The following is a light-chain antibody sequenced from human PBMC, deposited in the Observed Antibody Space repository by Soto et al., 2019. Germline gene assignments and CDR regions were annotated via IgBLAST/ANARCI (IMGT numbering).Light chain of an antibody. CDR1: SGDVGGYNF. V-gene: IGLV2-14*01. J-gene: IGLJ1*01. CDR3: CSYASSTSYV. Sequence: QSVLTQPASVSGSPGQSITISCTGTSGDVGGYNFVSWYQQYPGKAPKLMIHDVTARPSGVSIRFSGSKYGTTASLTISGLQPEDEADYYCCSYASSTSYVFGTGTQLTVL. CDR2: DVT.